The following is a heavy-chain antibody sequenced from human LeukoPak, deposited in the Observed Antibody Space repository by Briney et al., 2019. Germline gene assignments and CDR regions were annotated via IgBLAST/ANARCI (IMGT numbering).Heavy chain of an antibody. V-gene: IGHV3-7*01. CDR2: IKQDGSEK. CDR1: GFTFSSYW. D-gene: IGHD4-23*01. CDR3: ARVPGKTVVTPAGGMDV. Sequence: GGSLRLSCAASGFTFSSYWMSWVRQAPGKGLEWVANIKQDGSEKYYVDSVKGRFTISRDNAKNSLCLQMNSLRAEDTAVYYCARVPGKTVVTPAGGMDVWGQGTTVTVSS. J-gene: IGHJ6*02.